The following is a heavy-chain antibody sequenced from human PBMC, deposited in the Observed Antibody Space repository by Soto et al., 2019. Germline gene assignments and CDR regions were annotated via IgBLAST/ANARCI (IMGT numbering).Heavy chain of an antibody. Sequence: SETLSLTCAVYGGSFSAFYWSWIRQPPGKELEWIGEVNPTGTTKYNPSLKSRVTMSLDTSKKQFSLNLNSMTAADTALYYCARSREQWLVDAFDIWGQGTMVTVSS. D-gene: IGHD6-19*01. CDR2: VNPTGTT. CDR3: ARSREQWLVDAFDI. CDR1: GGSFSAFY. V-gene: IGHV4-34*01. J-gene: IGHJ3*02.